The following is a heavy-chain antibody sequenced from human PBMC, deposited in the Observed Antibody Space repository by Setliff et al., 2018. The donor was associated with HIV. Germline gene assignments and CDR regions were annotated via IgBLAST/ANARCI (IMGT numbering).Heavy chain of an antibody. D-gene: IGHD6-19*01. Sequence: GASVKVSCKASGYSFIKYGISWVRQAPGQGLEWMGWISAYNGNTNYAPRLLGRVTMTTDTSTSTAYMELRSLSSDETAVYYCARRDEEWLAPDAFDIWGQGTMVT. CDR1: GYSFIKYG. J-gene: IGHJ3*02. V-gene: IGHV1-18*01. CDR3: ARRDEEWLAPDAFDI. CDR2: ISAYNGNT.